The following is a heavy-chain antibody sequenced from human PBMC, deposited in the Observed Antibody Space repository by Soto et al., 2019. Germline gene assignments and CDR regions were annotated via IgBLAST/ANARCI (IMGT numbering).Heavy chain of an antibody. CDR3: AREIVTAGGNNYFDP. J-gene: IGHJ5*02. CDR2: VYHTGDT. Sequence: SETLSLTCGVSGGTVASSHWWSWVRQSPGRGLEWIGNVYHTGDTNFNPSLQSRVTFSVDKSNNQFSLRLTSVTAADTAVYFCAREIVTAGGNNYFDPWGPGTLVTV. D-gene: IGHD2-21*02. CDR1: GGTVASSHW. V-gene: IGHV4-4*02.